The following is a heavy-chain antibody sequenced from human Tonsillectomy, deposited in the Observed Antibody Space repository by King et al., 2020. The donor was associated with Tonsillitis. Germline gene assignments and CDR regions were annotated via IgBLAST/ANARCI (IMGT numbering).Heavy chain of an antibody. CDR1: GYTFTGYY. D-gene: IGHD2-15*01. CDR3: ARATGGYYYYGIDV. J-gene: IGHJ6*02. Sequence: VQLVESGAEARKPGASVKVSCKPSGYTFTGYYVHWVRRAPGQGLEWMGWISPNNGGTHCAQKFQGRVTMTRDTSISTAYMELSRLTSDDTAVYYCARATGGYYYYGIDVWGQGTTVTVSS. CDR2: ISPNNGGT. V-gene: IGHV1-2*02.